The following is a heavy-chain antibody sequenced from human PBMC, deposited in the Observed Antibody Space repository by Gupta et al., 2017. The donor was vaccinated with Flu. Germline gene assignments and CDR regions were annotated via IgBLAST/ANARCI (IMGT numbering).Heavy chain of an antibody. D-gene: IGHD6-25*01. CDR2: FNPESGIA. J-gene: IGHJ4*02. CDR1: GCTFTCYY. V-gene: IGHV1-2*02. Sequence: QIQLLQSGAAVRMPGACVKVSCKAYGCTFTCYYINWVREAQGQGIEWRGWFNPESGIAQYAPKYEGRLTISVDNSMNTVYMDLNTLRSDDTGVYYCGRVTAAAPTEYWGQGTLVSVSS. CDR3: GRVTAAAPTEY.